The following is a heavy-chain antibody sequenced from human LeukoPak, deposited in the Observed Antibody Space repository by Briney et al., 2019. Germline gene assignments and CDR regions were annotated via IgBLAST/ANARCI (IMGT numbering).Heavy chain of an antibody. CDR2: INPNSGGT. V-gene: IGHV1-2*02. Sequence: ASVKVSCKASVYTFTGYYMHWVRQAPGQGREWMGWINPNSGGTNYAQKVQGRVTMTRDTSISTVYMELSRLRSDDTAVYYWARDPLYGSGSYFFDFWGQRTLVTVSS. CDR1: VYTFTGYY. CDR3: ARDPLYGSGSYFFDF. J-gene: IGHJ4*02. D-gene: IGHD3-10*01.